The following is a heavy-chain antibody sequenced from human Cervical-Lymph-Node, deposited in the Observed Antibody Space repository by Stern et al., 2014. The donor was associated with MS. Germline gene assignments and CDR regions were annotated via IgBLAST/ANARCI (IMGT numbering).Heavy chain of an antibody. V-gene: IGHV2-5*02. D-gene: IGHD3-10*01. CDR2: IYWDNDK. Sequence: QVTLKESGPTLVKPTQTLTLTCTFSGFSLTQLGVGVGWIRQPPGKALEWLALIYWDNDKRYSPSLQSRLTITKDISKNQVVLTMINMDPVDTATYCAHSLIALGRGVPFDYWGQGALVTVSS. CDR3: AHSLIALGRGVPFDY. J-gene: IGHJ4*02. CDR1: GFSLTQLGVG.